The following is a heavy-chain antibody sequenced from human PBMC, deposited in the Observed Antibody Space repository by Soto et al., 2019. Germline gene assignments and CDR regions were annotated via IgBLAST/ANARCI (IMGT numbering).Heavy chain of an antibody. Sequence: ASVKVSCKASGYTFTSYAMNWVRQAPGRGLEWMGWINTNTGNPTYAQGFTGRFVFSLDTSVSTAYLQICSLKAEDTAVYYCARDLSSGWTPFYYYYGMDVWGQGTTVTVSS. D-gene: IGHD6-19*01. CDR3: ARDLSSGWTPFYYYYGMDV. CDR2: INTNTGNP. CDR1: GYTFTSYA. J-gene: IGHJ6*02. V-gene: IGHV7-4-1*01.